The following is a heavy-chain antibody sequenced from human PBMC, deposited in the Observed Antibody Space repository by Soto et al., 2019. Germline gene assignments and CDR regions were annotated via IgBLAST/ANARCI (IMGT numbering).Heavy chain of an antibody. D-gene: IGHD6-19*01. CDR3: AKRGHRAVAGARAVGMDV. V-gene: IGHV3-23*01. Sequence: PGGSLRLSCAASGFTFSSYAMSWVRQAPGKGLEWVSAISGSGGSTYYADSVKGRFTISRDNSKNTLYLQMNSLRAEDTAVYYCAKRGHRAVAGARAVGMDVWGQGTTVTVSS. CDR2: ISGSGGST. CDR1: GFTFSSYA. J-gene: IGHJ6*02.